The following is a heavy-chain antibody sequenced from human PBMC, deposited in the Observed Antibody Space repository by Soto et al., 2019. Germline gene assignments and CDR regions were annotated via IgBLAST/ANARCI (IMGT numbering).Heavy chain of an antibody. J-gene: IGHJ5*02. V-gene: IGHV3-11*01. Sequence: QVQLVESGGGLVKPGGSLRLSCAASGIVFSDYMSWVRQAPGRGLEWLSYISGSGRTIYSADSVKGRFTISRDYATNSLYLQMNNVRTEDTAVYYCARLPFPWGWFDPWGQGTLVTVSS. D-gene: IGHD3-16*01. CDR3: ARLPFPWGWFDP. CDR1: GIVFSDY. CDR2: ISGSGRTI.